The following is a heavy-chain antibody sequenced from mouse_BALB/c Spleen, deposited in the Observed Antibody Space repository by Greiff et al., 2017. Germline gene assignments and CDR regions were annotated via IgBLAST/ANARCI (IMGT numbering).Heavy chain of an antibody. CDR3: ARENPEYYFDY. CDR1: GFTFSSFG. J-gene: IGHJ2*01. V-gene: IGHV5-17*02. Sequence: EVKLMESGGGLVQPGGSRKLSCAASGFTFSSFGMHWVRQAPEKGLEWVAYISSGSSTIYYADTVKGRFTISRDNPKNTLFLQMTSLRSEDTAMYYCARENPEYYFDYWGQGTTLTVSS. CDR2: ISSGSSTI.